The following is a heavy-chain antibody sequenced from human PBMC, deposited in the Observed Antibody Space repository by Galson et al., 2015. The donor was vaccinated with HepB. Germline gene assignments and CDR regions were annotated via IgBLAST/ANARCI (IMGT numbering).Heavy chain of an antibody. Sequence: SLRLSCAASGFTFSSYGMHWVRQAPGKGLEWVAFIRYDGSNKYYADSVKGRFTIPRDNSKNTLYLQMNSLRAEDTAVYYCAKPIVVGPHPHDYWGQGTLVTVSS. V-gene: IGHV3-30*02. CDR2: IRYDGSNK. J-gene: IGHJ4*02. CDR3: AKPIVVGPHPHDY. CDR1: GFTFSSYG. D-gene: IGHD2-2*01.